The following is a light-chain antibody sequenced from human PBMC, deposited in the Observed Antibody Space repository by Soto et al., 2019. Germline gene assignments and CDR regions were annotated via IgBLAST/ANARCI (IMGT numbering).Light chain of an antibody. CDR3: QQSYSTPYT. CDR2: AAS. Sequence: DIQMTQSPSSLSASVGDRVTITCRASQSISSYLNWYQQKPGKAPKLLIYAASSLQSGVPSRFNRSGSRSDFTLTINSLPPEDFATYYCQQSYSTPYTFGQGTKLEIK. J-gene: IGKJ2*01. CDR1: QSISSY. V-gene: IGKV1-39*01.